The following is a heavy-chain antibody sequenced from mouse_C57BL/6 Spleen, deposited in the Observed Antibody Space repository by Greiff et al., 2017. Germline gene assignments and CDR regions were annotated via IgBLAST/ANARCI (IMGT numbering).Heavy chain of an antibody. Sequence: VQLQQPGAELVKPGASVKLSCKASGYTFTSYWMQWVKQRPGQGLEWIGEIDPSDSYTNYNQKFKGKATLTVDTSSSTAYMQLSSLTSEDSAVYYCARFALLPTVVAGDYWGQGTTLTVSS. CDR2: IDPSDSYT. J-gene: IGHJ2*01. CDR1: GYTFTSYW. V-gene: IGHV1-50*01. D-gene: IGHD1-1*01. CDR3: ARFALLPTVVAGDY.